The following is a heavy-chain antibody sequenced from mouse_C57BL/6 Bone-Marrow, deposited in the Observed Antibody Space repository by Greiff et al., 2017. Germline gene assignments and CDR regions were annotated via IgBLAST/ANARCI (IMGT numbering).Heavy chain of an antibody. CDR3: ASRLRLYWYFEV. CDR2: IDPSDSYT. J-gene: IGHJ1*03. D-gene: IGHD2-12*01. CDR1: GYTFTSYW. V-gene: IGHV1-50*01. Sequence: VQLQQPGAELVKPGASVKLSCKASGYTFTSYWMQWVKQRPGRGLEWIGEIDPSDSYTNYTQKFKGKATLTVDKSSSTAYMQLSSLTSEDSAVYYCASRLRLYWYFEVWGTGTTVTVST.